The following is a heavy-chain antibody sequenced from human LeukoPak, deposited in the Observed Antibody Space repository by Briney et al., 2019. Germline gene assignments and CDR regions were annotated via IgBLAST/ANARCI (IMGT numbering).Heavy chain of an antibody. CDR1: GVTFDDYA. V-gene: IGHV3-43D*04. CDR3: AKDLYGSGSYYLDV. CDR2: ISWDGGST. D-gene: IGHD3-10*01. J-gene: IGHJ6*03. Sequence: GGSLRLSCAASGVTFDDYAMHWVRQAPGKGLEWVSLISWDGGSTYYADSVKGRFTISRDNSKNSLYLQMNSLRAEDTALYYCAKDLYGSGSYYLDVWGKGTTVTVSS.